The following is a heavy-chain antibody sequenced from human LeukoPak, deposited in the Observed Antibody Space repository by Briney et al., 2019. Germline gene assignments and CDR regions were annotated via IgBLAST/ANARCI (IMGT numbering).Heavy chain of an antibody. J-gene: IGHJ1*01. D-gene: IGHD2-21*02. V-gene: IGHV3-30-3*01. Sequence: GGSLRLSCAASGFTFSRSTIHWVRQAPGKGLEWVALISPDGNNKYYADSVKGRFTISRDNSKNTLYLEMNSLRDEDTAVYYCATCRNGDSGLAEYLQQWGQGTLVIVSS. CDR3: ATCRNGDSGLAEYLQQ. CDR1: GFTFSRST. CDR2: ISPDGNNK.